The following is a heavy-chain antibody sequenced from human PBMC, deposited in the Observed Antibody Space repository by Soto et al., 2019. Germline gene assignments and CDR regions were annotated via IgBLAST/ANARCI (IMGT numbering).Heavy chain of an antibody. CDR3: ALSWDARPVYGMDV. V-gene: IGHV3-74*01. J-gene: IGHJ6*02. D-gene: IGHD6-6*01. Sequence: GGSLRLSCAASGFNFSRYWVYWVRQAPGQGLVWVSCINSDGSSTGYADSVKGRFTISRDNAKNTLYLQMNSLRAEDTAVYYCALSWDARPVYGMDVWGQGTTVTVYS. CDR1: GFNFSRYW. CDR2: INSDGSST.